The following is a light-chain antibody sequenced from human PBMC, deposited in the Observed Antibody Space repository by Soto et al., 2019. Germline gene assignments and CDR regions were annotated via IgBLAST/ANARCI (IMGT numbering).Light chain of an antibody. CDR2: DVS. Sequence: QSALTQPASVSGSPGQSITISCTGTSSDVGGYNYVSWYQQHPGKAPKLMIYDVSNRPSGVSNRFSGSKSGNTASLTISGLQPEDEADYYCSSYTSSSTHYVFGTGTRSPS. CDR3: SSYTSSSTHYV. V-gene: IGLV2-14*01. J-gene: IGLJ1*01. CDR1: SSDVGGYNY.